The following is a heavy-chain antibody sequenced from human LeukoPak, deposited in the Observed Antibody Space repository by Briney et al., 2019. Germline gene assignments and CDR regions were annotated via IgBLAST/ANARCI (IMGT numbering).Heavy chain of an antibody. CDR3: SWDGSGAFDY. CDR2: IKSKTDGGTT. Sequence: GGSLRLSCVASGFTSGFNYSEFWMNWVRQAPGKGLEWVGRIKSKTDGGTTDYAAPVKGRFTISRDDSKNTLYLQMNSLKTEDTAVYYCSWDGSGAFDYWGQGTLVTVSS. V-gene: IGHV3-15*01. J-gene: IGHJ4*02. CDR1: GFNYSEFW. D-gene: IGHD3-10*01.